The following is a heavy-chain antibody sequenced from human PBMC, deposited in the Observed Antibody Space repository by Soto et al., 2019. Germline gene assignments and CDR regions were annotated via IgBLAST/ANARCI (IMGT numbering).Heavy chain of an antibody. Sequence: EVQLLESGGGLVQPGGSLRLSCAASGFTFSSYAMSWVRQAPGKGLEWVSAISGSGGSTYYADSVKGRFTISRDNSKNTLYLQMNSLRAKDTAVYYCAKRSTVATMYYYYYGMDVWGQGTTVTVSS. CDR3: AKRSTVATMYYYYYGMDV. V-gene: IGHV3-23*01. CDR2: ISGSGGST. D-gene: IGHD5-12*01. CDR1: GFTFSSYA. J-gene: IGHJ6*02.